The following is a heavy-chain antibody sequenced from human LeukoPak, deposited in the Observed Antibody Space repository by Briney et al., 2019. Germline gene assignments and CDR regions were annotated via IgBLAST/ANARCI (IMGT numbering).Heavy chain of an antibody. J-gene: IGHJ6*03. CDR3: ARAGYSSSWSSYYYYYYYMDV. CDR1: GGTFSSYA. D-gene: IGHD6-13*01. V-gene: IGHV1-69*05. CDR2: IIPIFGTA. Sequence: ASVKVSCKASGGTFSSYAISWVRQAPGQGLEWMGGIIPIFGTANYAQKLQGRVTMTTDTSTSTAYMELRSLRSDDTAVYYCARAGYSSSWSSYYYYYYYMDVWGKGTTVTVSS.